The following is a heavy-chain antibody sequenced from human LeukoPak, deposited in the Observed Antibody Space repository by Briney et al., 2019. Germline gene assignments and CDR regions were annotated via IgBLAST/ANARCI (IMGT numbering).Heavy chain of an antibody. CDR2: ISGGGGNT. Sequence: GGSLRLSCAASGFTFSSNAMNWVRQAPGKGLEWVSAISGGGGNTYYADSVKGRFTISRDSSKNTLFLQMNSLRAEDTAVYYCAKDNMITFGGVIVPVGWGQGTLVTVSS. CDR3: AKDNMITFGGVIVPVG. CDR1: GFTFSSNA. D-gene: IGHD3-16*02. V-gene: IGHV3-23*01. J-gene: IGHJ4*02.